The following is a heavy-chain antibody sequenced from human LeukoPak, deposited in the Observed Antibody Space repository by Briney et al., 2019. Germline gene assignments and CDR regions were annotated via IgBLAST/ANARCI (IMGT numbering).Heavy chain of an antibody. CDR2: ISYDGSNK. CDR1: GLTFSSYA. D-gene: IGHD3-10*01. CDR3: ARGSRGVPQSVGHY. Sequence: PGGSLRLSCAAPGLTFSSYAMHWVRQAPGKGLEWVAVISYDGSNKYYADSVKGRFTISRDNSKNTLYLQMNSLRAEDTAVYYCARGSRGVPQSVGHYWGQGTLVTVSS. J-gene: IGHJ4*02. V-gene: IGHV3-30*04.